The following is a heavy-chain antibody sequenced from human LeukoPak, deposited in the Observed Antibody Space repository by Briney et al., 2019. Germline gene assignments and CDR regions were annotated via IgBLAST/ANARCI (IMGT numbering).Heavy chain of an antibody. CDR2: ISGSGGST. J-gene: IGHJ4*02. V-gene: IGHV3-23*01. CDR3: AKGMGYQLRNFDY. Sequence: PGASLRLSCAASGFTFSSYAMSWVRQAPGKGLEWVSAISGSGGSTYYADSVRGGFTISRDNSKNTLYLQMNSLRAEDTAVYYCAKGMGYQLRNFDYWGQGTLVTVSS. D-gene: IGHD2-2*01. CDR1: GFTFSSYA.